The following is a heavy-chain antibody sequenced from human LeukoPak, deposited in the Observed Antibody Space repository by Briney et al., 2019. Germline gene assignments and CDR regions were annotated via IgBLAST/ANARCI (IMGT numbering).Heavy chain of an antibody. CDR1: GGSITSYY. CDR2: IYHSGST. Sequence: PSETLSLTCTVSGGSITSYYWSWIRQPPGKGLEWIGYIYHSGSTNYNPSLKSRVTISVDTSKNQFSLKLRSVAASDTAVYYCAREGNSWRLDPWGQGTLVTVSS. V-gene: IGHV4-59*01. D-gene: IGHD3-3*01. CDR3: AREGNSWRLDP. J-gene: IGHJ5*02.